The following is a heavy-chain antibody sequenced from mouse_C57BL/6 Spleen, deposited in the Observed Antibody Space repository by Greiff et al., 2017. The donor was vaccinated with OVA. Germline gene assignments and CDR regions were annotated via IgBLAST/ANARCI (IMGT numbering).Heavy chain of an antibody. Sequence: QVQLQQSGAELVKPGASVKLSCKASGYTFTEYTIHWVKQRSGQGLEWIGWFYPGSGSIKYNEKFKDKATLTADKSSSTVYMELSRLTSEDSAVYVCARHEEGDYGYYYAMDYWGQGTSVTVSS. CDR1: GYTFTEYT. CDR3: ARHEEGDYGYYYAMDY. V-gene: IGHV1-62-2*01. CDR2: FYPGSGSI. J-gene: IGHJ4*01. D-gene: IGHD1-2*01.